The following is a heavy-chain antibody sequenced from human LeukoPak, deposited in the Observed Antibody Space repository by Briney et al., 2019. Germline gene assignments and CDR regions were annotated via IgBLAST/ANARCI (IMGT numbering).Heavy chain of an antibody. Sequence: SETLSLTCTVSGDSISGYYWSWIRQPPGKGLECIGHIYYSGSTAYNPSLKSRVTISVDTSRDQFSLRLSSVTAVDTAVYYCARVTLVADANYYGMDVWGKGTTVTVSS. CDR3: ARVTLVADANYYGMDV. J-gene: IGHJ6*04. D-gene: IGHD2-15*01. CDR2: IYYSGST. CDR1: GDSISGYY. V-gene: IGHV4-59*13.